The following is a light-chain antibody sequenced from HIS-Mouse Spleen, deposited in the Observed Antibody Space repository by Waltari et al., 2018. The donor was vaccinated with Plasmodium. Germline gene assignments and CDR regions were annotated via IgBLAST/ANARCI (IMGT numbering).Light chain of an antibody. V-gene: IGLV2-14*03. CDR2: DVS. Sequence: QSALTQPASVSGSPGQSLHISCTRTTHDVGGSTPLLWYQQPPGTAPNLMIYDVSNRPSGVSKRFSGSKSGNTASLTISGLQAEDEADYYCSSYTSSSTLVFGGGTKLTVL. J-gene: IGLJ2*01. CDR3: SSYTSSSTLV. CDR1: THDVGGSTP.